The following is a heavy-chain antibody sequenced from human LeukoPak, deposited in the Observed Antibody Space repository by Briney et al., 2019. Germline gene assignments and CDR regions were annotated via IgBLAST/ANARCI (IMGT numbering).Heavy chain of an antibody. Sequence: GGSLRLSCAASGFTFSDYYMSWIRQAPGKGLEWVSYISSSDSTIYYADSVKGRFTISRDNAKNSLYLQMNSLRAEDTAVYYCARAKDNWNPRLDYWGQGTLVTVSS. D-gene: IGHD1-20*01. CDR2: ISSSDSTI. J-gene: IGHJ4*02. CDR3: ARAKDNWNPRLDY. V-gene: IGHV3-11*04. CDR1: GFTFSDYY.